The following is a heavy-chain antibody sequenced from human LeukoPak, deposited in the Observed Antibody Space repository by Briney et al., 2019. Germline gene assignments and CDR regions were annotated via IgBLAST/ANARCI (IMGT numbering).Heavy chain of an antibody. CDR3: ARELFRSGSYSYFDY. J-gene: IGHJ4*02. V-gene: IGHV3-7*03. CDR1: GFAFSSYW. D-gene: IGHD3-10*01. CDR2: IKQDGSEK. Sequence: GGSLRLPCAASGFAFSSYWMSWVRQAPGKGLEWVANIKQDGSEKYYVDSVKGRFTISRDNSKNTLYLQMNSPRAEDTAVYYCARELFRSGSYSYFDYWGQGTLVTVSS.